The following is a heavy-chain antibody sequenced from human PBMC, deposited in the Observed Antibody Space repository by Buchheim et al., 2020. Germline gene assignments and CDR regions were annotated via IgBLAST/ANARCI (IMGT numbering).Heavy chain of an antibody. D-gene: IGHD6-13*01. CDR1: RFSFSSYW. V-gene: IGHV3-74*01. CDR2: INSDGRLT. J-gene: IGHJ5*02. CDR3: AAGADSSWLDP. Sequence: EVQLVESGGDLVQPGGSLRLSCAASRFSFSSYWMHWVRQAPGKGLVWVARINSDGRLTNYADSVKGRFTISRDNGKKTLYLKMNSLWAEDTAVYYCAAGADSSWLDPWRQGTL.